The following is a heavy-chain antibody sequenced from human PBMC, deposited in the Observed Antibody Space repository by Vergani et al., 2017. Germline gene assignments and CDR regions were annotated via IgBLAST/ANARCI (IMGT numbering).Heavy chain of an antibody. CDR2: IYYSGST. J-gene: IGHJ4*02. D-gene: IGHD2-15*01. CDR3: ARCNGDVVVAAIVGFDY. CDR1: GGSISSSSYY. Sequence: QLQLQESGPGLVKPSETLSLTCTVSGGSISSSSYYWGWIRQPPGKGLEWIGSIYYSGSTYYNPSLKSRVTISVDTSKNQFSLKLSSVTAADTAVYYCARCNGDVVVAAIVGFDYWGQGTLVTVSS. V-gene: IGHV4-39*01.